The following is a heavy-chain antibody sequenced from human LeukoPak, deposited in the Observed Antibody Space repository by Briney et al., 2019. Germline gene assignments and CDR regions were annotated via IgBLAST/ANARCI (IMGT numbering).Heavy chain of an antibody. J-gene: IGHJ4*02. V-gene: IGHV3-74*01. CDR1: GFTFSSYS. CDR2: INTYGSST. CDR3: ARDFMYHVNCAGC. Sequence: GGSLRLSCAASGFTFSSYSMKWLRQAPGKGLAWGSRINTYGSSTSYADSVKGRFTIPRAHAKNTLYLEMKGLRGEDTAVYYCARDFMYHVNCAGCWGQGTLVTVSS. D-gene: IGHD2-21*01.